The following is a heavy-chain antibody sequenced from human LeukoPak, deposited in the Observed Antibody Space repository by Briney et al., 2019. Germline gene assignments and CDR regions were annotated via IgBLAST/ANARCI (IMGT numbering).Heavy chain of an antibody. CDR2: ISSSSSTI. CDR1: GFTFSSYS. Sequence: PGGSLRLSCAASGFTFSSYSMNWVRQAPGKGLEWVSYISSSSSTIYYADSVKGRFTISRDNAKNSLYLQMNSLRDEDTAVYYCAREKREYYDILTGYYQRRGYYYYGMDVWGQGTTVTVSS. V-gene: IGHV3-48*02. D-gene: IGHD3-9*01. CDR3: AREKREYYDILTGYYQRRGYYYYGMDV. J-gene: IGHJ6*02.